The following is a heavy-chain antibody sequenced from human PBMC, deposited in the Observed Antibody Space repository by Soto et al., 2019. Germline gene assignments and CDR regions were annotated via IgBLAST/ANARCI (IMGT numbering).Heavy chain of an antibody. CDR3: ARAVVSPFHYYGMDV. CDR2: IYYSGST. J-gene: IGHJ6*02. V-gene: IGHV4-59*01. Sequence: QVQLQESGPGLVKPSETLSLTCTVSGGSISSYYWSWIRQPPGKGLEWIGYIYYSGSTNYNPSLKSRVTISVDTSKNQFSLKLSSVTAADTAVYYCARAVVSPFHYYGMDVWGQGTTVTVSS. CDR1: GGSISSYY. D-gene: IGHD2-8*02.